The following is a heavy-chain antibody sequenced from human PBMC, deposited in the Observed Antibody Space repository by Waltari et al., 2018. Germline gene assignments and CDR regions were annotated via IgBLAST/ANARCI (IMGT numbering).Heavy chain of an antibody. D-gene: IGHD6-19*01. Sequence: QLQLQESGPGLVKPSETLSFTCTVSGGSISSSSYYWGWIRQPPGKGLEWIGSIYYSGSTYYNPSLKSRVTISVDTSKNQFSLELSSVTAADTAVYYCATKRESSASGFDYWGQGTLVTVSS. J-gene: IGHJ4*02. CDR1: GGSISSSSYY. CDR2: IYYSGST. V-gene: IGHV4-39*01. CDR3: ATKRESSASGFDY.